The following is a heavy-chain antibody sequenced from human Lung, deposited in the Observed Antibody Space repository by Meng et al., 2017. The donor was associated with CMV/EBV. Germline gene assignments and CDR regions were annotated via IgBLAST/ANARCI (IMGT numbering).Heavy chain of an antibody. CDR3: ARDAPYCSSTSCYYSYGLDV. CDR1: GFTFNNYW. J-gene: IGHJ6*02. V-gene: IGHV3-7*01. CDR2: IKQDGSEK. D-gene: IGHD2-2*01. Sequence: ESXKISXAASGFTFNNYWMTWVRQAPGKGLEWVANIKQDGSEKYYVDSVKGRFTVSRDNAKNSLYLQMNSLRAEDTAVYYCARDAPYCSSTSCYYSYGLDVWGQGTTVXVSS.